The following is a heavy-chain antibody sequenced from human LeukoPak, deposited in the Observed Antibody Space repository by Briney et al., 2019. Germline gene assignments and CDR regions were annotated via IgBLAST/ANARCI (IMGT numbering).Heavy chain of an antibody. Sequence: KPSETLSLPCTVSSGSISGSYYWGWIRRPAGKGLEWIGRIYASGSTSYDPSLKSRVTISVDKSNNQFSLMVTSVTAADTAVYYCARGKQNAVDYWGQGILVTVSS. V-gene: IGHV4-4*07. CDR1: SGSISGSYY. J-gene: IGHJ4*02. CDR3: ARGKQNAVDY. CDR2: IYASGST. D-gene: IGHD1-1*01.